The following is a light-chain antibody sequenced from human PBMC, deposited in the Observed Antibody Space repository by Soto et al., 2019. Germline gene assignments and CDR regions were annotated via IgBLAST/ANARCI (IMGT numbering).Light chain of an antibody. V-gene: IGKV3-11*01. J-gene: IGKJ5*01. CDR1: QTVSRY. CDR2: DTS. CDR3: QQRYSWPPVT. Sequence: EIVLTQSPATLSLSPGERATLSCRASQTVSRYLAWYQQRPGQAPRLLIYDTSNRATGVPPRFSGSGSGTDFTLTIRSLEPEDFAVYYCQQRYSWPPVTFGQGTRREIK.